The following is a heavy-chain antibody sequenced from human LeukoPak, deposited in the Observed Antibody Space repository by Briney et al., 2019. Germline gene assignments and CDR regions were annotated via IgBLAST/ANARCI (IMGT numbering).Heavy chain of an antibody. CDR2: IYYSGST. CDR3: ARELAAINWFDP. D-gene: IGHD6-13*01. V-gene: IGHV4-59*01. Sequence: SETLSLTCTVSGGSISSYYWSWIRQPPGKGLEWIGYIYYSGSTNYNPSLKSRVTISVDTSKNQFSLKLSSVTAADTAVYYCARELAAINWFDPWGQGTPVTVSS. J-gene: IGHJ5*02. CDR1: GGSISSYY.